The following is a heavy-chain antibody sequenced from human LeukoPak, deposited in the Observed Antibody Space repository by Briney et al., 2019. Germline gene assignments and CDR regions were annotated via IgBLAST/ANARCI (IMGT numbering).Heavy chain of an antibody. V-gene: IGHV3-7*01. J-gene: IGHJ4*02. CDR3: ARGFDSRFFDK. Sequence: GGSLRLSYAASGFTSSSYWMTWVRQAPGKGLEWVANIKQDGNEKYYVDSVKGRFTISRDNAKNSLYLQMNSLRAEDTAVYYCARGFDSRFFDKWGQGTLVTVSS. D-gene: IGHD3-22*01. CDR2: IKQDGNEK. CDR1: GFTSSSYW.